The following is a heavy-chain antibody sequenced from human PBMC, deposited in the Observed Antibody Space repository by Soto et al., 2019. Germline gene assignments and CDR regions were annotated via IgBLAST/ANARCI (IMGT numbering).Heavy chain of an antibody. CDR3: ARDLPYSGSPYSHYGLDV. CDR1: GYTFTGYY. Sequence: ASVKVSCKASGYTFTGYYVHWVRQAPGQGLEWMGWINPNSGGTNYAQKFQGWVTMTRDTSISTAYMELSRLRSDDTAVYFCARDLPYSGSPYSHYGLDVWGQGTTVTVSS. D-gene: IGHD1-26*01. J-gene: IGHJ6*02. CDR2: INPNSGGT. V-gene: IGHV1-2*04.